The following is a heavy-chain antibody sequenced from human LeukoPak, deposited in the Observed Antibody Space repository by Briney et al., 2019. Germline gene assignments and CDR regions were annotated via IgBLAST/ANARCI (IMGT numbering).Heavy chain of an antibody. D-gene: IGHD2-21*02. CDR3: ARDEIYCGGDCRPFDY. Sequence: SVKVSCKVSGYTLTELSMHWVRQAPGKGLEWMGGIIPIFGTANYAQKFQGRVTITADESTSTAYMELSSLRSEDTAVYYCARDEIYCGGDCRPFDYWGQGTLVTVSS. CDR1: GYTLTELS. CDR2: IIPIFGTA. J-gene: IGHJ4*02. V-gene: IGHV1-69*13.